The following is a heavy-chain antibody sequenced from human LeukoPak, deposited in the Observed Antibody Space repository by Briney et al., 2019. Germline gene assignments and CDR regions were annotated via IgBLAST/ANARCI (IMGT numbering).Heavy chain of an antibody. CDR3: ARDGSWGDYQFYFYMDV. V-gene: IGHV3-23*01. Sequence: GGSLRLSCAASGFTFGSFAMSWVRQAPGKGLEWLSGISARGHYIYYADSVKGRFTISRDNSKNTLYIEMNSLRAEDTAVYYCARDGSWGDYQFYFYMDVWGKGTTVTVSS. CDR1: GFTFGSFA. D-gene: IGHD2-2*01. J-gene: IGHJ6*03. CDR2: ISARGHYI.